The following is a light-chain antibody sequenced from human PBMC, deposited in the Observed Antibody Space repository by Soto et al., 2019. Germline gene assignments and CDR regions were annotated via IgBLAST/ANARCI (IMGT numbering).Light chain of an antibody. J-gene: IGKJ4*01. CDR1: QSVSSY. CDR2: DVS. CDR3: QQRSSWSLT. Sequence: EIVLTQSPVTLSLSAGERATLSCRASQSVSSYFAWYQQKPGQAPRLLIYDVSNRATGIPARFSGSGSGTDFTLTISSLEPEDFAFYYCQQRSSWSLTFGGGTRVDIK. V-gene: IGKV3-11*01.